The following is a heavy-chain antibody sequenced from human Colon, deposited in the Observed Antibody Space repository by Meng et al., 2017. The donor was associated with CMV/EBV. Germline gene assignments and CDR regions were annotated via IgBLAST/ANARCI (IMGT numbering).Heavy chain of an antibody. V-gene: IGHV4-34*01. Sequence: SETLSPTCAVYGGSFSGYYWSWIRQPPGKGLEWIGAINHSGSTNYNPSLKSRVTISVDTSKNQFSLKLSSVTAADTAVYYCARGGTYYDFWSGYRAWFDPWGQGTLVTVSS. CDR1: GGSFSGYY. J-gene: IGHJ5*02. CDR3: ARGGTYYDFWSGYRAWFDP. CDR2: INHSGST. D-gene: IGHD3-3*01.